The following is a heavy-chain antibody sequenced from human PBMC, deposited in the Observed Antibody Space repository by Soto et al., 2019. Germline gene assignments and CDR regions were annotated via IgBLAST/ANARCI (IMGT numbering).Heavy chain of an antibody. CDR1: GFTFSNAW. D-gene: IGHD6-19*01. Sequence: GGSLRLSWAASGFTFSNAWMNWVRQAPGKGLEWVGRIKSKTDGGTTDYAAPVKGRFTISRDDSKNTLYLQMNSLKTEDTAVYYCTTDFNEVSVAGPYYYYGMDVWGQGTTVTVSS. CDR2: IKSKTDGGTT. V-gene: IGHV3-15*07. J-gene: IGHJ6*02. CDR3: TTDFNEVSVAGPYYYYGMDV.